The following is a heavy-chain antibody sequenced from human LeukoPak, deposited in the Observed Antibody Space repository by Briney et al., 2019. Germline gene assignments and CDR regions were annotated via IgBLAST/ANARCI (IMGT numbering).Heavy chain of an antibody. Sequence: PSDTLSLTCAVYGGSFSHYYWSWTPQSPGMGPESIGEINYRGTINHTPSLMSRVTISVDKSKNQFSLKLSSATAADTAVYYCARRWNYGRNYYIDVWGKGATVSVSS. CDR1: GGSFSHYY. D-gene: IGHD1-7*01. V-gene: IGHV4-34*01. J-gene: IGHJ6*03. CDR3: ARRWNYGRNYYIDV. CDR2: INYRGTI.